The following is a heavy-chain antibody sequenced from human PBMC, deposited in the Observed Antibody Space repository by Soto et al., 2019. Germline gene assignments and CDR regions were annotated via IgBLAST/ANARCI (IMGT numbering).Heavy chain of an antibody. CDR3: ARESSDGDHLEYFQH. V-gene: IGHV3-33*01. CDR2: IWYDGSNK. J-gene: IGHJ1*01. D-gene: IGHD4-17*01. Sequence: GGSLRLSCAASGFTFSSYGMHWVRQAPGKGLEWVAVIWYDGSNKYYADSVKGRFTISRDNSKNTLYLQMNSLRAEDTAVYYCARESSDGDHLEYFQHWGQGTLVTVSS. CDR1: GFTFSSYG.